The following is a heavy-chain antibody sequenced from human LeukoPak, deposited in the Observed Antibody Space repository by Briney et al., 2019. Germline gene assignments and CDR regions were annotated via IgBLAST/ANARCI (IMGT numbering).Heavy chain of an antibody. V-gene: IGHV1-69*13. CDR3: ARDPYYYDANPRDDY. CDR1: GGTFISYA. D-gene: IGHD3-22*01. J-gene: IGHJ4*02. Sequence: GASVKVSCKASGGTFISYAISWVRQAPGQGLEWMGGIIPIFGTANYAQKFQGRVTITADESTSTAYMELSSLRSEDTAVYYCARDPYYYDANPRDDYWGQGTLVTVSS. CDR2: IIPIFGTA.